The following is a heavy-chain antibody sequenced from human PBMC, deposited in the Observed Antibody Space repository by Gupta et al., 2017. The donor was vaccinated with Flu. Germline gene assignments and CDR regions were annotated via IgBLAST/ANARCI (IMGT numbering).Heavy chain of an antibody. V-gene: IGHV3-33*01. Sequence: QVQLVESGGGVVQPGRSLRLSCAASGFTFSSYGMHWGRQAPGKGLEWVAVIWYDGSNKYYADSVKGRFTISRDNSKNTLYLQMNSLRAEDTAVYYCARARHSSSPFDYWGQGTLVTVSS. CDR2: IWYDGSNK. CDR1: GFTFSSYG. J-gene: IGHJ4*02. CDR3: ARARHSSSPFDY. D-gene: IGHD6-13*01.